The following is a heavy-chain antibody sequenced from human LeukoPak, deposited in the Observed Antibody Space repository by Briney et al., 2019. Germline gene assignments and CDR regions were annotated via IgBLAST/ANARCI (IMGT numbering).Heavy chain of an antibody. CDR2: ISHRGAT. CDR3: ARGGPQQLVYFDY. V-gene: IGHV4-4*02. CDR1: GLTFSSYW. Sequence: GSLRLSCTASGLTFSSYWMSWVRQTPRKGLEWIGEISHRGATHYNLSLKSRVTISIDKSKNQFSLKLTSVTAADTAVYYCARGGPQQLVYFDYWGQGTLVTVSS. J-gene: IGHJ4*02. D-gene: IGHD6-13*01.